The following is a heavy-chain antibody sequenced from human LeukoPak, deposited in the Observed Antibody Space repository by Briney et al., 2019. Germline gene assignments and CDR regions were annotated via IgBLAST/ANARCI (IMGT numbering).Heavy chain of an antibody. Sequence: SQTLSLTCTVSVGSISSGDYYCSSIRQPPGKGLELNGYIYYSGSTYYNPSLKSRVTISVATSKNQFSLKLSSVTAAETAVYYCAHSTAIASRPPEYFDHWGQGTLVTVSS. CDR3: AHSTAIASRPPEYFDH. D-gene: IGHD6-6*01. J-gene: IGHJ1*01. CDR2: IYYSGST. V-gene: IGHV4-30-4*08. CDR1: VGSISSGDYY.